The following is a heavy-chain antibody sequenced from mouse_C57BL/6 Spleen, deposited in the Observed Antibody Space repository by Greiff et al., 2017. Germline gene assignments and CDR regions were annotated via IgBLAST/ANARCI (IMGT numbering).Heavy chain of an antibody. CDR1: GYTFTSYW. CDR3: ARGNDGYYVPYYYAMDY. J-gene: IGHJ4*01. Sequence: QVQLQQPGAELVKPGASVKLSCKASGYTFTSYWMHWVKQRPGQGLEWIGMIHPNSGSTNYNEKFKSKATLTVDKSSSTAYMQLSSLTSEDSAVYYGARGNDGYYVPYYYAMDYWGQGTSVTVSS. V-gene: IGHV1-64*01. CDR2: IHPNSGST. D-gene: IGHD2-3*01.